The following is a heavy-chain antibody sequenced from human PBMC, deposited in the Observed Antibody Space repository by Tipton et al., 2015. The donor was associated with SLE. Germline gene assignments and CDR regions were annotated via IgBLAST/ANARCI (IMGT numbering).Heavy chain of an antibody. CDR2: IRSNTYGGT. CDR1: GFTFGDYA. V-gene: IGHV3-49*04. CDR3: ARDTLTLDS. Sequence: SLRLSCTASGFTFGDYAMSWVRQAPGKGLEWVGFIRSNTYGGTEYAASVKGRFTISRDDSKSIAYLQMNSLKTEDTAIYYCARDTLTLDSWGQGTLVTVSS. D-gene: IGHD3-9*01. J-gene: IGHJ4*02.